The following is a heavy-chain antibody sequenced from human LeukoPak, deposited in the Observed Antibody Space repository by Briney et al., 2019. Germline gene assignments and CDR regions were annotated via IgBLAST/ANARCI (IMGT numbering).Heavy chain of an antibody. CDR1: GYTFTSYD. J-gene: IGHJ3*02. CDR3: AREWELLVNDAFDI. D-gene: IGHD1-26*01. CDR2: INPNSGGT. Sequence: ASVKVSCKASGYTFTSYDINWVRQATGQGLEWMGWINPNSGGTNYAQKFQGRVTMTRDTSISTAYMELSRLRSDDTAVYYCAREWELLVNDAFDIWGQGTMVTVSS. V-gene: IGHV1-2*02.